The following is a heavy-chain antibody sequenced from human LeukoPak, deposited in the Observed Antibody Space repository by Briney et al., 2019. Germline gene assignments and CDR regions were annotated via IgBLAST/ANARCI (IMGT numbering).Heavy chain of an antibody. CDR3: AKGTGSGSFLVDY. D-gene: IGHD3-10*01. V-gene: IGHV3-30*02. Sequence: GGSLRLSCAASGFSFSSYAMHWGSQAPGKGLEWVAFMRHDGSKKYYADSGQDRFIISRDNSKNTLYLQMNALRTEDTAVYFCAKGTGSGSFLVDYWGQGTLVTVSS. CDR1: GFSFSSYA. CDR2: MRHDGSKK. J-gene: IGHJ4*02.